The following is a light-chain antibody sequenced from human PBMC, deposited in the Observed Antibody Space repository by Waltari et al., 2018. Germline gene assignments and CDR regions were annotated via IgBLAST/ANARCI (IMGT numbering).Light chain of an antibody. CDR2: WAS. V-gene: IGKV4-1*01. Sequence: DIVMTQSPESLAVSLGERATINCTSSQSVLYSSNNKNYLAWYQQKPGQPPKLLIYWASTRESGVPDRFSGSGSGTDFTLTISSLQAGDVAVYYCQQYYGTPPYTFGQGTKLEIK. CDR3: QQYYGTPPYT. J-gene: IGKJ2*01. CDR1: QSVLYSSNNKNY.